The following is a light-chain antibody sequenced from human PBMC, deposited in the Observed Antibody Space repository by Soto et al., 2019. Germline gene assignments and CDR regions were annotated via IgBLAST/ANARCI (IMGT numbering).Light chain of an antibody. V-gene: IGKV1-5*01. CDR2: DAS. Sequence: DIQMTQSPSTLSAFVGDSVTITCRASQSISSWLAWFQQKPGKAPKLLIYDASSLESGVPSRFSGSGSGTEFTLTISSLQPDDFATYYCQQYNSYPWTFGQGTKV. J-gene: IGKJ1*01. CDR3: QQYNSYPWT. CDR1: QSISSW.